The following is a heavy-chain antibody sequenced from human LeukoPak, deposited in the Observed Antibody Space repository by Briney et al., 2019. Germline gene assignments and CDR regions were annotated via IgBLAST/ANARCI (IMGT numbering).Heavy chain of an antibody. CDR1: GFTFSSYA. Sequence: PGGSLRLSCAASGFTFSSYAMHWVRQAPGKGLEWVAVISYDGSNKYYADSVKGRFTISRDNSKNTLYLQMNSLRAEDTAVYYCARDPSLYHEKRDDAFDIWGQGTMVTVSS. CDR3: ARDPSLYHEKRDDAFDI. J-gene: IGHJ3*02. CDR2: ISYDGSNK. D-gene: IGHD2-2*02. V-gene: IGHV3-30*01.